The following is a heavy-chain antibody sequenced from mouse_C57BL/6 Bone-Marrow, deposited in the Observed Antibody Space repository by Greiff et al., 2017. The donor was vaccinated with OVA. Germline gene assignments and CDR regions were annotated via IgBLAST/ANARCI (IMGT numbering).Heavy chain of an antibody. Sequence: VKLMESGAELVRPGTSVKMSCKASGYTFTNYWIGWAKQRPGHGLEWIGDIYPGGGYTNYNEKFKGKATLTADKSSSTAYMQFSSLTSEDSAIYYCARHYYSNYGGAMDYWGQGTSVTVSS. J-gene: IGHJ4*01. CDR1: GYTFTNYW. V-gene: IGHV1-63*01. D-gene: IGHD2-5*01. CDR2: IYPGGGYT. CDR3: ARHYYSNYGGAMDY.